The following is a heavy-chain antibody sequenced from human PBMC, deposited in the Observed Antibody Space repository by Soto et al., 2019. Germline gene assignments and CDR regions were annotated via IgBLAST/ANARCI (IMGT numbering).Heavy chain of an antibody. J-gene: IGHJ4*02. V-gene: IGHV4-34*01. D-gene: IGHD2-2*01. CDR3: ARGRRYCSSTSCYSTLSYYFDY. CDR2: INHSGST. CDR1: GGSISGYY. Sequence: PSETLSLTCTVSGGSISGYYWSWIRQPPGKGLEWIGEINHSGSTNYNPSLKSRVTISVDTSKNQFSLKLSSVTAADTAVYYCARGRRYCSSTSCYSTLSYYFDYWGQGTLVTVSS.